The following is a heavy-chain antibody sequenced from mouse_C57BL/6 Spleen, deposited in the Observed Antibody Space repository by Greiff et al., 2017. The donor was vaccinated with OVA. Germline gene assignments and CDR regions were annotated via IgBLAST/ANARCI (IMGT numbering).Heavy chain of an antibody. Sequence: QVHLQQPGAELVKPGASVKMSCKASGYTFTSYWITWVKQRPGQGLEWIGDIYPGSGSTNHNEKFKSKATLTVDTSSSTAYMQLSSLTSEDSAVYYCARGDDYDENYWGQGTTLTVSS. D-gene: IGHD2-4*01. V-gene: IGHV1-55*01. CDR3: ARGDDYDENY. CDR2: IYPGSGST. J-gene: IGHJ2*01. CDR1: GYTFTSYW.